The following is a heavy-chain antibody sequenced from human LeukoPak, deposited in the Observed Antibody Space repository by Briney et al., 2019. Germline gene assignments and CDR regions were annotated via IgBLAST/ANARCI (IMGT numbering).Heavy chain of an antibody. CDR2: INPTTGDI. J-gene: IGHJ4*02. Sequence: ASVKVSCKASGYTFTGYYMHWVRQAPGQGLEWMGWINPTTGDINYAQKFQGRVTMTRDTSISTAYMELSRLKSDDTAVYSCARDTSGSHGYRGPDYWGQGTLVTVSS. D-gene: IGHD5-12*01. CDR1: GYTFTGYY. CDR3: ARDTSGSHGYRGPDY. V-gene: IGHV1-2*02.